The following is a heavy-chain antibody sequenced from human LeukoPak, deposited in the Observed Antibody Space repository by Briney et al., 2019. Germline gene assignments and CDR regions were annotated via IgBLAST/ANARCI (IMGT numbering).Heavy chain of an antibody. D-gene: IGHD4/OR15-4a*01. CDR1: GFTFSSYS. CDR2: INSDGSRI. J-gene: IGHJ3*02. V-gene: IGHV3-74*01. Sequence: GGSLRLSCAASGFTFSSYSMNWVRQAPGKGLVWVSRINSDGSRISYVDSVKGRFTISRDNAKNTLYLQVNSLRAEDTAVYYCAREGAHDAFDIWGQGTMVTVSS. CDR3: AREGAHDAFDI.